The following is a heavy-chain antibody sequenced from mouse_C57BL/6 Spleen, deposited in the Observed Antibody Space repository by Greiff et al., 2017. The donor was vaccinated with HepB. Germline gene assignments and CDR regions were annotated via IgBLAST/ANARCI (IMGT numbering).Heavy chain of an antibody. Sequence: QVQLKQSGPELVKPGASVKISCKASGYAFSSSWMNWVKQRPGKGLEWIGRIYPGDGDTNYNGKFKGKATLTADKSSSTAYMQLSSLTSEDSAVYFCARGGTWRYFDVWGTGTTVTVSS. V-gene: IGHV1-82*01. CDR1: GYAFSSSW. D-gene: IGHD3-3*01. CDR3: ARGGTWRYFDV. CDR2: IYPGDGDT. J-gene: IGHJ1*03.